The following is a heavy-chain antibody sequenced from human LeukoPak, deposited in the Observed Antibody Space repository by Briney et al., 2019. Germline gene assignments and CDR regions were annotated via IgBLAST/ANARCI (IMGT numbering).Heavy chain of an antibody. V-gene: IGHV3-21*01. J-gene: IGHJ4*02. CDR2: ISSSSSYI. CDR3: ARDSLIAVAGTVDY. CDR1: GFTFSSYS. Sequence: GGSLRLSCAASGFTFSSYSMNWVRQAPGKGLEWVSSISSSSSYIYYADSVKGRFTISRDHAKNSLYLQMNSLRAEDTAVYYCARDSLIAVAGTVDYWGQETLVTVSS. D-gene: IGHD6-19*01.